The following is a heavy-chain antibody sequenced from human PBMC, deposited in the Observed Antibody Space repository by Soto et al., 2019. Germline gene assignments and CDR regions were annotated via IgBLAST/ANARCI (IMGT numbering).Heavy chain of an antibody. J-gene: IGHJ4*02. D-gene: IGHD3-9*01. CDR2: IYWDDDK. CDR1: GFSLSTSGVG. V-gene: IGHV2-5*02. CDR3: AQVSGTGYPNAFGY. Sequence: SGPTLVNPTQTLTLTCTFSGFSLSTSGVGVGWIRQPPGKALEWLALIYWDDDKRYSPSLKSRLTITKDTSKNQVVLTMTNMDPVDTATYYCAQVSGTGYPNAFGYWGQGTLVTVSS.